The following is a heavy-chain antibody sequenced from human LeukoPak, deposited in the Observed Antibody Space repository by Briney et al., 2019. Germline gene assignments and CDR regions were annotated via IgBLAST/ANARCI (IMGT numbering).Heavy chain of an antibody. Sequence: GGSLRLSCAASGFTFSSYSMNWVRQAPGKGLEWVSYISSSSSTIYYADSVKGRFTISRDNAKNSLYLQMNSLRAEDTAVYYCATDCGGDCSPLDYWAREPWSPSPQ. CDR3: ATDCGGDCSPLDY. CDR2: ISSSSSTI. CDR1: GFTFSSYS. V-gene: IGHV3-48*04. J-gene: IGHJ4*02. D-gene: IGHD2-21*02.